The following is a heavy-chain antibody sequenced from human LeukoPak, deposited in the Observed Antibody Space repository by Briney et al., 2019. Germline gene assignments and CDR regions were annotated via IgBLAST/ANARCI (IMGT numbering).Heavy chain of an antibody. CDR1: GGSISSYY. V-gene: IGHV4-39*01. J-gene: IGHJ6*03. CDR2: IYYSGST. CDR3: ARHKDYYYSYMDV. Sequence: SETLSLTCTVSGGSISSYYWGWIRQPPGKGLEWIGSIYYSGSTYYNPSLTSRVTISVDTSKNQFSLKLSSVTAADTAVYYCARHKDYYYSYMDVWGKGTTVTISS.